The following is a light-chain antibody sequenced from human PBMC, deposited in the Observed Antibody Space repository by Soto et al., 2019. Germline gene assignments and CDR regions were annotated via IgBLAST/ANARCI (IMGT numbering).Light chain of an antibody. CDR1: QSVSSY. CDR3: HQRSNCARIFT. J-gene: IGKJ3*01. V-gene: IGKV3-11*01. CDR2: DAS. Sequence: EIVLTQSPATLSLSPGERATLSCRASQSVSSYLAWYQQKPRQAPRLLIYDASNRATGIPARFSGSGSGTVYTLPISSLDPEDFAVYYGHQRSNCARIFTFGPGTKLDIK.